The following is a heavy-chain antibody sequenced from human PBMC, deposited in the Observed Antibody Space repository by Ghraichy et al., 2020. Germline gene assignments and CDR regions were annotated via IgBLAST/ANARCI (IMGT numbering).Heavy chain of an antibody. CDR3: ARARDSHCLGGICSYYFDY. CDR1: GFTFSTYD. Sequence: GGSLRLYCAASGFTFSTYDIHWVRQATGKGLEWVSGIGAAGDTYYPGSVKGRFTISRENAKNSLYLQLNSLRAGDTAVYYCARARDSHCLGGICSYYFDYWGQGTLVTVSS. CDR2: IGAAGDT. D-gene: IGHD4-23*01. V-gene: IGHV3-13*01. J-gene: IGHJ4*02.